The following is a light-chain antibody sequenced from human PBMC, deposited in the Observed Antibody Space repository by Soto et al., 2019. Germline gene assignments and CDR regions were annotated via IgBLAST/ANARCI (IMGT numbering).Light chain of an antibody. J-gene: IGKJ4*01. V-gene: IGKV4-1*01. CDR3: QQYYSTPPLT. CDR1: QSAVNSSNNKNY. CDR2: WAS. Sequence: DIVMTQSSDSLSVSLGERATSNCKSSQSAVNSSNNKNYLAWYQQKPGQPPKLLIYWASTRESGVPDRFSGSGSGTDFTLTISSLQAEDVAVYYCQQYYSTPPLTFGGGTKVDIK.